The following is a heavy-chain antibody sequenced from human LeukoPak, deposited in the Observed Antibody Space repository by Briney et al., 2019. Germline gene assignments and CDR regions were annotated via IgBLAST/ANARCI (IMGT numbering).Heavy chain of an antibody. CDR1: GFTFSDYG. Sequence: GGSLRLSCAASGFTFSDYGMNWVRQTPGKGLEWLAFIQNDGSNTFYADSVKGRFTISRDNSKNTLYLQMNSLRAEDTAVYYCAKDDYVWGTTLGPSDYWGQGTLVTVSS. V-gene: IGHV3-30*02. CDR2: IQNDGSNT. CDR3: AKDDYVWGTTLGPSDY. D-gene: IGHD3-16*01. J-gene: IGHJ4*02.